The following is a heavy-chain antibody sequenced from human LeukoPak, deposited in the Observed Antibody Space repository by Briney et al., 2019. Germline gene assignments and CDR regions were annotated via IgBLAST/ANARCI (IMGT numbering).Heavy chain of an antibody. Sequence: GGSLRLSCAGSGFTFSYYTLHWVRQAPGKGLESVSAISINGDNTYYVNSVKGRFTISRDDFKNRLYLQMGSLRVDDMAVYYCAREVDGGFDPWGQGTLVTVSS. J-gene: IGHJ5*02. V-gene: IGHV3-64*01. CDR3: AREVDGGFDP. D-gene: IGHD3-16*01. CDR1: GFTFSYYT. CDR2: ISINGDNT.